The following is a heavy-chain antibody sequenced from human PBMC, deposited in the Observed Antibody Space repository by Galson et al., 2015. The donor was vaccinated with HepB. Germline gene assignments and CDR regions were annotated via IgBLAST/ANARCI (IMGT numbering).Heavy chain of an antibody. D-gene: IGHD6-19*01. J-gene: IGHJ4*02. V-gene: IGHV3-33*01. CDR1: GFTFSSYG. CDR2: ILYDGSNK. Sequence: LRLSCAASGFTFSSYGMHWVRQAPGKGLEWVAVILYDGSNKYYADSVKGRFTISRDNSKNTLYLQMNSLRAEDTAVYYCARAAGYSSGWCDYWGQGTLVTVSS. CDR3: ARAAGYSSGWCDY.